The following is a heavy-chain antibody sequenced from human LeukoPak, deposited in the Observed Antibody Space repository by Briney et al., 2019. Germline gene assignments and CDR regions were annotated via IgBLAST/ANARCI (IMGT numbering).Heavy chain of an antibody. CDR2: IIPIFGTA. CDR3: AREEVPAAIYYGMDV. V-gene: IGHV1-69*13. CDR1: GGTFSSYA. J-gene: IGHJ6*02. D-gene: IGHD2-2*01. Sequence: SVKVSCKASGGTFSSYAISWVRQAPGQGLEWMGGIIPIFGTANYAQKFQGRVTITADESTSTAYMELSSLRSEDTAVYYCAREEVPAAIYYGMDVWGQGTTVTVSS.